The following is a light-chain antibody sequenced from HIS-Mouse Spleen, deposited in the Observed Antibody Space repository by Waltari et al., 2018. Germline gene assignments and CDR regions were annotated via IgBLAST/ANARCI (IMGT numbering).Light chain of an antibody. Sequence: SYELTQPPSVSVSPGQTARNTCPGDDLPKKYAYWYKQKSGQAPVLVIYEDSKRPSGIPERFSGSSSGTMATLTISGAQVEDEADYYCYSTDSSGNHRVFGGGTKLTVL. J-gene: IGLJ2*01. CDR1: DLPKKY. CDR3: YSTDSSGNHRV. CDR2: EDS. V-gene: IGLV3-10*01.